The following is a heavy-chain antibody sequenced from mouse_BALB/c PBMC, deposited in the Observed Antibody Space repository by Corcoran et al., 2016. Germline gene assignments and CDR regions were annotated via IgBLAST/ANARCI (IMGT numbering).Heavy chain of an antibody. CDR2: ISYDGGN. CDR1: GYSITSGYY. J-gene: IGHJ2*01. D-gene: IGHD1-2*01. Sequence: DVQLQESGPGLVKPSQSLSLTCSVTGYSITSGYYWNWIRQFPGNKLEWMGYISYDGGNNYNPSLKNRISITRDTSKNQFFLKLNSVTTEDTATYYCATLLRPFDYWGQGTTLTVSS. V-gene: IGHV3-6*02. CDR3: ATLLRPFDY.